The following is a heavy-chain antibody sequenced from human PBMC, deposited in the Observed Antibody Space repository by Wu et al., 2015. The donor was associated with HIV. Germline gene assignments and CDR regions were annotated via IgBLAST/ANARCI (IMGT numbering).Heavy chain of an antibody. CDR3: ARVQFDPKYYTYFDL. V-gene: IGHV1-18*01. J-gene: IGHJ4*01. D-gene: IGHD3-10*01. CDR1: YILSSYP. Sequence: QAQLEQSGPEAKRPGASVKVSCKASYILSSYPIGWVRQAPGQRLEWMGWMNPKNGHKQPAQKFQGRITMSADNSAHTAYMELRSLTSDDTAIYFCARVQFDPKYYTYFDLWGQGSLVIVSS. CDR2: MNPKNGHK.